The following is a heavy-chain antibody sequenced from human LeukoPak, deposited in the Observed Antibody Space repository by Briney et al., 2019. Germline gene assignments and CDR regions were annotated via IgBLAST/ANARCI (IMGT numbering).Heavy chain of an antibody. Sequence: PGGSLRLSCAASGFSFSSYAMSWVRQAPGKGLEWVSGISSSGGSPYYAGSVQGRFTISRNNSKNTLFLQMTGLRAEDTAVYYCADLGTTYYYDRSTYWGQGTLVAVSS. CDR3: ADLGTTYYYDRSTY. CDR1: GFSFSSYA. V-gene: IGHV3-23*01. CDR2: ISSSGGSP. D-gene: IGHD3-22*01. J-gene: IGHJ4*02.